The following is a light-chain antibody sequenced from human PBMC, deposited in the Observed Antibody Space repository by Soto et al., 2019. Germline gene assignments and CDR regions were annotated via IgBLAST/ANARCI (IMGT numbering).Light chain of an antibody. Sequence: IQLTQSPSSLSASVGDRVTMTCRASQGISSFLAWYQQKPGKAPKLLIYGASTLQSGVPSRFSGSASGTDFSLTISSLQPEDFATYYCQHLNTYPFTFGGGTKVEIK. CDR2: GAS. V-gene: IGKV1-9*01. CDR3: QHLNTYPFT. J-gene: IGKJ4*01. CDR1: QGISSF.